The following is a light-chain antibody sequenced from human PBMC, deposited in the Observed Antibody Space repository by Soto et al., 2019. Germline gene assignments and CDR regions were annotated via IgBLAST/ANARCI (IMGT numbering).Light chain of an antibody. CDR2: ENN. V-gene: IGLV6-57*01. J-gene: IGLJ3*02. Sequence: NFILTQPHSVSASPGETVTLSCTRTSGSIGSNFVQWYQQRPGSSPTTVIYENNQRPSGVPDRFSGIIDSTPNSAFLTISGLMTEDEADYYCQSYDSANRWVFGGGTKLTVL. CDR1: SGSIGSNF. CDR3: QSYDSANRWV.